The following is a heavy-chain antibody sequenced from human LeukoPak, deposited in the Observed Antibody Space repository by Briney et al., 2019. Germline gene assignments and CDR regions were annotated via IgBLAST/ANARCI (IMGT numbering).Heavy chain of an antibody. CDR1: GYTFTGYY. CDR2: FDPEDGKT. D-gene: IGHD3-10*01. V-gene: IGHV1-24*01. J-gene: IGHJ1*01. CDR3: ATEGFTMVRGVIIIDLDFQH. Sequence: ASVKVSCKASGYTFTGYYMHWVRQAPGQGLEWMGGFDPEDGKTIYAQKFQGRVTMTEDSSTDTAYMELSRLRSEDTAVYYCATEGFTMVRGVIIIDLDFQHWGQGTLVTVSS.